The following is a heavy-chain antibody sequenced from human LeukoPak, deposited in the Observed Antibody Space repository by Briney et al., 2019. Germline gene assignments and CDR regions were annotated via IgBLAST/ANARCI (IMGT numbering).Heavy chain of an antibody. V-gene: IGHV3-30*04. D-gene: IGHD2-2*01. Sequence: GGSLRLSCAASGFTFSSYGMHWVRQTPGKGLEWVAVILYDGSNKYYADSVKGRFTISRDNSKNTPYLQMNRLRVEDTAVYYCARDGSGFRGYCSSTSCSFDYWGQGTLVTVSS. CDR2: ILYDGSNK. CDR3: ARDGSGFRGYCSSTSCSFDY. CDR1: GFTFSSYG. J-gene: IGHJ4*02.